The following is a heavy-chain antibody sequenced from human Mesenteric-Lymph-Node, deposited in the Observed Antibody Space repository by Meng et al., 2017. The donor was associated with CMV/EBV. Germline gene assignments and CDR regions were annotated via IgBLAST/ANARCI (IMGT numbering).Heavy chain of an antibody. CDR2: MHHDGIT. CDR1: GGSISSYY. Sequence: SETLSLTCTVSGGSISSYYWSWIRQPPGKGLEWMGNMHHDGITYYNLSLKSRVTISLDTSKNQVSVILSSVTAADTAVYYCARWGIGTNWYAIDYWGQGTLVTVSS. J-gene: IGHJ4*02. V-gene: IGHV4-59*08. CDR3: ARWGIGTNWYAIDY. D-gene: IGHD2-2*01.